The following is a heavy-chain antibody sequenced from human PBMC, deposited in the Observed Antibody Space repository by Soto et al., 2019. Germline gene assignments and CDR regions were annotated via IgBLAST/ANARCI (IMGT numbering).Heavy chain of an antibody. CDR1: GFTFSSYW. J-gene: IGHJ4*01. Sequence: GSLRLSCAASGFTFSSYWMTWVRQAPGKGLEWVANIKQDGSEKYYVDSVKGRFTISRDNAKNSLYLQMNSLRAEDTAVYYCARGLQYSSSWYSDYWGHGTLVTVSS. D-gene: IGHD6-13*01. CDR3: ARGLQYSSSWYSDY. CDR2: IKQDGSEK. V-gene: IGHV3-7*01.